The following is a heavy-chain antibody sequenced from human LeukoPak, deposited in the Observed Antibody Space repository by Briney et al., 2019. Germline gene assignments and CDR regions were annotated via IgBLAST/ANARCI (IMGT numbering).Heavy chain of an antibody. CDR2: ISGSGGST. J-gene: IGHJ3*02. CDR3: AEGSDIVVVPTENAFDI. V-gene: IGHV3-23*01. Sequence: GGSLRLSCAASGFTFSSYAMSWVRQAPGKGLEWVSAISGSGGSTYYADSVKGRFTISRDNSKNTLYLQMNSLRAEDTAVYYCAEGSDIVVVPTENAFDIWGQGTMVTVSS. D-gene: IGHD2-2*01. CDR1: GFTFSSYA.